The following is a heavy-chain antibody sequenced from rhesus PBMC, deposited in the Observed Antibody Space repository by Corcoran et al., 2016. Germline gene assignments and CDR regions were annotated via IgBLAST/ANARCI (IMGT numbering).Heavy chain of an antibody. CDR1: GFTFSSYG. D-gene: IGHD4-23*01. Sequence: EVQLVESGGGLVQPGGSLRLSCAASGFTFSSYGMSWVRQAPGKGLEWVSDISNGGGSTYYADSVKGRFTISRDNSKNTLSLQMNSLRAEDTAVYYCAKDPNTVTTVDYWGQGVLVTVSS. CDR2: ISNGGGST. V-gene: IGHV3S5*01. CDR3: AKDPNTVTTVDY. J-gene: IGHJ4*01.